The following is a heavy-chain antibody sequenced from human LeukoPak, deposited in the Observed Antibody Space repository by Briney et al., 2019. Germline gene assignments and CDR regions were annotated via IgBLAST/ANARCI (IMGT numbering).Heavy chain of an antibody. V-gene: IGHV1-2*02. CDR1: GYTFTSYY. Sequence: GASVKVSCKASGYTFTSYYMHWVRQAPGQGLEWMGWINPNSGGTNYAQKFQGRVTMTRDTSISTAYMELSRLRSDNTAVYYCARDPNTVTTSYWFDPWGQGTLVTVSS. D-gene: IGHD4-17*01. J-gene: IGHJ5*02. CDR2: INPNSGGT. CDR3: ARDPNTVTTSYWFDP.